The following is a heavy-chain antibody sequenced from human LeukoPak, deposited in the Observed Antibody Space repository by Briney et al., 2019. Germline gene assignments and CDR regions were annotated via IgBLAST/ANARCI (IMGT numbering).Heavy chain of an antibody. Sequence: SETLSLTCTVSGGSISSDYWSWIRQPPGKGLEWIGEINDSGSTNYNPSLKSRVTISVDTSKNQFSLKLSSVTAADTAVYYCARGHAPDIAVAGPSHFDYWGRGTLVTVSS. CDR2: INDSGST. J-gene: IGHJ4*02. CDR3: ARGHAPDIAVAGPSHFDY. CDR1: GGSISSDY. V-gene: IGHV4-34*01. D-gene: IGHD6-19*01.